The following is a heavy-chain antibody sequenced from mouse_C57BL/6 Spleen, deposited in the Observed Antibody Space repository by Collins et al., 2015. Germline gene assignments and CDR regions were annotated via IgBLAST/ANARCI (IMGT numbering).Heavy chain of an antibody. CDR3: TRVGDYADY. CDR1: GYTFTSYY. D-gene: IGHD2-4*01. CDR2: INPSNGGT. Sequence: QVQLQQSGAELVKPGSSVKLSCKASGYTFTSYYMYWVKQRPGQGLEWIGEINPSNGGTNFNEKFKSKATLTVDKSSSTAYMQLSSLTSEDSAVYYCTRVGDYADYWGQGTTLTVS. J-gene: IGHJ2*01. V-gene: IGHV1S81*02.